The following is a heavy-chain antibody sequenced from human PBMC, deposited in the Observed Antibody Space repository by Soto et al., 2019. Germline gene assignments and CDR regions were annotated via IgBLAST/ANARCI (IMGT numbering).Heavy chain of an antibody. V-gene: IGHV4-39*07. D-gene: IGHD1-1*01. J-gene: IGHJ5*02. CDR3: ARRRKKRVQLELVGWFDP. CDR2: IYYSGST. CDR1: RGSISSSSYY. Sequence: SETLSLTCTVSRGSISSSSYYWGWIRQPPGKGLEWIGSIYYSGSTYYNPSLKSRVTISVDTSKNQFSLKLSSATAADTAVYYCARRRKKRVQLELVGWFDPWGQGTLVTVSS.